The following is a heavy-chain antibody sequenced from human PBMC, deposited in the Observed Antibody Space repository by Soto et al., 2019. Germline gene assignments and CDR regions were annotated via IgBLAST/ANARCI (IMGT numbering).Heavy chain of an antibody. D-gene: IGHD3-22*01. CDR2: ISDDGSYK. J-gene: IGHJ4*02. CDR3: AKDVAPYYYDGGVYYGDGFFDY. CDR1: GFTFSSYG. Sequence: QVQLVESGGGVVQPGRSLRLSCAASGFTFSSYGMHWVRQAPGKGLEWVAVISDDGSYKHLADSVKGRFTISRDNSNNTLYLQMNSLRAEDTAVYFCAKDVAPYYYDGGVYYGDGFFDYWGQGTLVTVSS. V-gene: IGHV3-30*18.